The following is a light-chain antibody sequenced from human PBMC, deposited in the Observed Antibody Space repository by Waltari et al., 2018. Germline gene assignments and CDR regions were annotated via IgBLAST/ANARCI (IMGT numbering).Light chain of an antibody. Sequence: DIQMTQPPSSLSASVGDRVIITCRASQSISNYLNWYQQKPGKAPNLLIYGASSLQSGVPSRFSGSGSGTDFTLTISSLQPEDFATYYCQQSYSTPPWTFGQGTKVEIK. CDR1: QSISNY. CDR2: GAS. J-gene: IGKJ1*01. V-gene: IGKV1-39*01. CDR3: QQSYSTPPWT.